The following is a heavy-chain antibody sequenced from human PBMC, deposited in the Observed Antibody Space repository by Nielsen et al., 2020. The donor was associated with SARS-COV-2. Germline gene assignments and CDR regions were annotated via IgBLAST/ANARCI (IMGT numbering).Heavy chain of an antibody. CDR2: ISSSSSYI. D-gene: IGHD3-10*01. CDR3: ARNMVRGVIDWGDDY. V-gene: IGHV3-21*01. Sequence: WIRQPPGKGLEWVSSISSSSSYIYYADSVKGRFTISRDNAKNSLYLQMNSLRAEDTAVYYCARNMVRGVIDWGDDYWGQGTLVTVSS. J-gene: IGHJ4*02.